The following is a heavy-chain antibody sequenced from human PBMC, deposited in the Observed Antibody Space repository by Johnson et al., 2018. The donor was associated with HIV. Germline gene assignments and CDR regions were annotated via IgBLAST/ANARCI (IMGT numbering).Heavy chain of an antibody. CDR2: ISSDGSNK. D-gene: IGHD3/OR15-3a*01. V-gene: IGHV3-30*18. J-gene: IGHJ3*02. CDR1: GFSFSNYA. Sequence: QVQLVESGGGVVQPGRSLRLSCAASGFSFSNYAMDWVRQAPGKGLEWVAVISSDGSNKNYADSVKGRFTISRDNSKNTLYLQMNSLRAEDTAVYYCAKDLGESKDDEWGTEYYDFSIAYPVQDPRAVVGAFDIWGQGTMVTVSS. CDR3: AKDLGESKDDEWGTEYYDFSIAYPVQDPRAVVGAFDI.